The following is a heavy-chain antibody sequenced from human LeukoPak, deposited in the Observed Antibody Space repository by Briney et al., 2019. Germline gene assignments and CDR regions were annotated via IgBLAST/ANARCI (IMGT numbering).Heavy chain of an antibody. D-gene: IGHD5-18*01. Sequence: GESLKISCKGSGYSSTSYWIGWVRQMPGKGLEWMGIIYPGDSDTRYSPSFQGQVTISADKSISTAYLQWSSLKASDTAMYYCASAYSYGLYYFDYWGQGTLVTVSS. CDR3: ASAYSYGLYYFDY. CDR1: GYSSTSYW. J-gene: IGHJ4*02. V-gene: IGHV5-51*01. CDR2: IYPGDSDT.